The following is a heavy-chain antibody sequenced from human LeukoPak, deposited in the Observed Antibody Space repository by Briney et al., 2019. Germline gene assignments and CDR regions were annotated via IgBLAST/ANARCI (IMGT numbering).Heavy chain of an antibody. D-gene: IGHD6-25*01. J-gene: IGHJ4*02. V-gene: IGHV3-23*01. Sequence: GGSLRLSCAASGFSFSSYSMTWVRQAPGKWLEWVSAIFVSVGGTFYADSVKGRFTISRDTSKNTLYLQMNSLRAEDTAVYYCAKGRGPAATHPDYWGQGILVTVSS. CDR1: GFSFSSYS. CDR2: IFVSVGGT. CDR3: AKGRGPAATHPDY.